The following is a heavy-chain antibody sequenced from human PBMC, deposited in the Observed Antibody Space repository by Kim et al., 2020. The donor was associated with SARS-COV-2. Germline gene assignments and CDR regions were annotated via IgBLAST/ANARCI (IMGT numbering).Heavy chain of an antibody. D-gene: IGHD6-13*01. CDR3: ARIPIAAAGTIPWYFDL. Sequence: SVKVSCKASGGTFSSYAISWVRQAPGQGLEWMGGIIPIFGTANYAQKFQGRVTITADESTSTAYMELSSLRSEDTAVYYCARIPIAAAGTIPWYFDLWGRGTLVTVSS. J-gene: IGHJ2*01. CDR1: GGTFSSYA. V-gene: IGHV1-69*13. CDR2: IIPIFGTA.